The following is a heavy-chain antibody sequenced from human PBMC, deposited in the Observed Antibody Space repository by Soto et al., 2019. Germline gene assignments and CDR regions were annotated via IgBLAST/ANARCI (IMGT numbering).Heavy chain of an antibody. D-gene: IGHD3-22*01. V-gene: IGHV3-48*02. J-gene: IGHJ5*02. CDR1: GFTFSSYS. CDR3: ASGYYYDANWFDP. Sequence: GGSLRLSCAASGFTFSSYSMNWVRQAPGKGLEWVSYISSSSSTIYYADSVKGRFTISRDNAKNSLYLQMNSLRDEDTAVYYCASGYYYDANWFDPWGQGTLVTLSS. CDR2: ISSSSSTI.